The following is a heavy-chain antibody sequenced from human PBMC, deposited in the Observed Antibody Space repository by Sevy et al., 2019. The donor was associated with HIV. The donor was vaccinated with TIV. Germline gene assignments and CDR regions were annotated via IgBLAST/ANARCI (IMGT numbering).Heavy chain of an antibody. CDR1: GGSISSYY. CDR3: AGYGSGSYYIGNFDY. V-gene: IGHV4-4*07. J-gene: IGHJ4*02. Sequence: SETLSLTYTVSGGSISSYYWNWIRQPAGKGLEWIGRIYTSGSTNYNPSLKSRVTMSVDTSKNQLSLKLSSVTAADTAVYYCAGYGSGSYYIGNFDYWGQGTLVTVSS. CDR2: IYTSGST. D-gene: IGHD3-10*01.